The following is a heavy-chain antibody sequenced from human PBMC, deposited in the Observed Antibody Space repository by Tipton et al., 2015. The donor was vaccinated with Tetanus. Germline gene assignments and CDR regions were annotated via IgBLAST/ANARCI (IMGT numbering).Heavy chain of an antibody. V-gene: IGHV1-18*01. CDR3: ARDQLDH. CDR2: ISGYNGNT. Sequence: QSGAEVKKPGASVKVSCKASGYTFTSYAVTWVRQAPGQGLEWMGWISGYNGNTNFTQKFQGRLTMTRDTSTSTAYMELRSLRSDDTAVYFCARDQLDHWGQGTPVTVSS. J-gene: IGHJ4*02. CDR1: GYTFTSYA.